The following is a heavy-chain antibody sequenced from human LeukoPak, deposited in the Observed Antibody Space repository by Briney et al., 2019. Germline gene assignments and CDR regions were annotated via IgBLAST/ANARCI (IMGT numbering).Heavy chain of an antibody. Sequence: GGSLRLSCAASGFTFSSYAMSWVRQAPGKGLEWVSTISGSGGTTYYADSVKGRFTISRDNSKNTLYLQMNSLRAEDTAVYYCAKDRNSDFTVDAFDIWAKGQWSPSLQ. D-gene: IGHD3-3*01. CDR1: GFTFSSYA. CDR3: AKDRNSDFTVDAFDI. CDR2: ISGSGGTT. J-gene: IGHJ3*02. V-gene: IGHV3-23*01.